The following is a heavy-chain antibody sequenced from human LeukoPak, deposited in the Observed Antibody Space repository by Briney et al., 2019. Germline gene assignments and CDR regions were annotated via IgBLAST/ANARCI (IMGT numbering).Heavy chain of an antibody. D-gene: IGHD5-18*01. CDR1: GGSVSSGTHY. CDR3: ARDVDTASGF. CDR2: IHYSGST. Sequence: SETLSLTCTVSGGSVSSGTHYWSWIRQPPGKGLEWIGYIHYSGSTNYNPSLKRRVTISIDTSKNQFSLKLSSVTAADTAVYYCARDVDTASGFWGQGTLVTVSS. V-gene: IGHV4-61*01. J-gene: IGHJ4*02.